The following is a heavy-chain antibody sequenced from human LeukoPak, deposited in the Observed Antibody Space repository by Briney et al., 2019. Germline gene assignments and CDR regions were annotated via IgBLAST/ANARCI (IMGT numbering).Heavy chain of an antibody. Sequence: SETLSLTCAVYGGSFSGYYWSWIRQPPGKGLEWIGEINHSGSTNYNPSLKSRVIISVDTSKNQFSLKVTSVTAADTAVYYCARGELQYGSGRYAVRVLDYWGQGTLVTVSS. CDR1: GGSFSGYY. J-gene: IGHJ4*02. CDR3: ARGELQYGSGRYAVRVLDY. CDR2: INHSGST. V-gene: IGHV4-34*01. D-gene: IGHD6-19*01.